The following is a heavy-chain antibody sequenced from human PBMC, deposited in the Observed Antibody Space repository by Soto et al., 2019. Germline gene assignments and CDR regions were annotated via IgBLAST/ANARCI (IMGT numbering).Heavy chain of an antibody. CDR3: ARRYCSSTSCLIDY. CDR1: GFTFSSYE. CDR2: ISSSGSTI. V-gene: IGHV3-48*03. Sequence: EVQLVESGGGLVQPGGSLRLSCAASGFTFSSYEMNWVRQAPGKGLEWISYISSSGSTIYYADSVKGRFTISRDNAKNSLYLQMNSPRAEDTAVYYCARRYCSSTSCLIDYWGQGTLVTVSS. J-gene: IGHJ4*02. D-gene: IGHD2-2*01.